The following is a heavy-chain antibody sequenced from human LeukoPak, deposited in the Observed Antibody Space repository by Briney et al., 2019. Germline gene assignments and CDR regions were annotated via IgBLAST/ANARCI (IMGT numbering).Heavy chain of an antibody. V-gene: IGHV3-23*01. CDR1: GFTFSSYA. Sequence: TGGSLRLSCAASGFTFSSYAMSWVRQAPGTGLEWVSMTSGTGDETHYSDSVVGRFTISRDNSKNILYLQMNSLRAEDTAVYYCAKAFREFGSSSYSSFDIWGQGTLVTVSS. CDR3: AKAFREFGSSSYSSFDI. CDR2: TSGTGDET. D-gene: IGHD3-10*01. J-gene: IGHJ3*02.